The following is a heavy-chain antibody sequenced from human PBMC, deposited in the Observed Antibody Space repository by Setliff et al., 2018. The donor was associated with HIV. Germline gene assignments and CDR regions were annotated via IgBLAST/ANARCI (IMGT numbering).Heavy chain of an antibody. Sequence: ASVKVSCKASGYTFTSYGISWVRQAPGQGLEWMGWISAYNGNTKYAQKLQGRVAMTTDTSTSTAYMELRSLRSYDTVVYYCARGPPIVVVPAALLTFDYWGQGTLVTVSS. CDR3: ARGPPIVVVPAALLTFDY. J-gene: IGHJ4*02. V-gene: IGHV1-18*01. CDR1: GYTFTSYG. D-gene: IGHD2-2*01. CDR2: ISAYNGNT.